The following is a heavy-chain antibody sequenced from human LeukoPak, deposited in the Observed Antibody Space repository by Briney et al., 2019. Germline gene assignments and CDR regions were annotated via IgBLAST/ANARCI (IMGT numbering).Heavy chain of an antibody. CDR3: AKLYSSGWSPNWYFDR. V-gene: IGHV3-23*01. J-gene: IGHJ2*01. CDR1: GFTFSSYA. CDR2: ISVSGDNT. D-gene: IGHD6-19*01. Sequence: PRESLRLSCAASGFTFSSYAMNWVRQAPGKGLEWVSTISVSGDNTYYADSVKGRFTISRDNSKNTLYLQKNSLRAEDTAVYYCAKLYSSGWSPNWYFDRWGRGTLVSVSS.